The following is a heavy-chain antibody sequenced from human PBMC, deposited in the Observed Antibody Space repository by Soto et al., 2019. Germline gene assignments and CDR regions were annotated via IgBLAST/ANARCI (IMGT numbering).Heavy chain of an antibody. Sequence: SETLSLTCTFSVGSISSGDYYCSWIRQPPWKGLEWIGYIYYSGSTYYNPSLESRVTISVDTSKNQFSLKLSSVTAADTAVYYCARGLLQLGFEYWGQATLVTVSS. J-gene: IGHJ4*02. CDR3: ARGLLQLGFEY. D-gene: IGHD6-6*01. CDR2: IYYSGST. V-gene: IGHV4-30-4*01. CDR1: VGSISSGDYY.